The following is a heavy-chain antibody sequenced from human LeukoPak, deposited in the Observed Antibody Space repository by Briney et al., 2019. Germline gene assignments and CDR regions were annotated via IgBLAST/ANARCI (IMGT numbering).Heavy chain of an antibody. J-gene: IGHJ4*02. CDR2: IYHSGST. Sequence: SETLSLTCTVFGYSISSGYYWGWIRQPPGKGLEWIGSIYHSGSTYYNPSLKSRVTISVDTSKNQFSLKLSSVTAADTAVYYCASPPLYYYDSSGPPGYWGQGTLVTVSS. V-gene: IGHV4-38-2*02. CDR3: ASPPLYYYDSSGPPGY. CDR1: GYSISSGYY. D-gene: IGHD3-22*01.